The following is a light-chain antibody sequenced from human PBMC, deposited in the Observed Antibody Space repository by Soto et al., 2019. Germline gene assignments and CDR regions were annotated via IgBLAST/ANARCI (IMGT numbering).Light chain of an antibody. CDR2: EVS. CDR1: SSDVGTYNY. Sequence: QSVLTQPSSASGSPGQSVTISCTGTSSDVGTYNYVSWYQQHPGKAPKLMIYEVSKRPSGVPDRFSGSKSGNTASLTVSGLQAEDEADYYCSSYAGRNNVVFGGGTKLTVL. V-gene: IGLV2-8*01. J-gene: IGLJ2*01. CDR3: SSYAGRNNVV.